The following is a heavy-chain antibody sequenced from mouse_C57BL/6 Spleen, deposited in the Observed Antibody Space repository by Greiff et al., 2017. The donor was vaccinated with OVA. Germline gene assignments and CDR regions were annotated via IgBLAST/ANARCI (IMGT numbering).Heavy chain of an antibody. J-gene: IGHJ2*01. CDR3: ARGDGIYYYY. V-gene: IGHV1-64*01. D-gene: IGHD1-1*01. CDR1: GYTFTSYW. Sequence: QVQLQQPGAELVKPGASVKLTCKASGYTFTSYWMHWVKQRPGQGLEWIGMIHPNRGSTNYNEKFKSKGTLTGDKSSSTAYMQLSSLTSEDSAVYYCARGDGIYYYYWGQGTTLTVSS. CDR2: IHPNRGST.